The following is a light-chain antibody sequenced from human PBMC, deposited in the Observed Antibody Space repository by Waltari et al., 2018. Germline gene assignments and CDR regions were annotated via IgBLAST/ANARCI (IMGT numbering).Light chain of an antibody. V-gene: IGKV2-30*01. Sequence: DVVMTQSPLSLPVALGQPASISCRSSHGLVYSDGNTYLRWFHQRPGQSPRRLIYKVSNRDSGVPDRFTGSGSCTEFTLNINRVEAEDVGIYSCMQASHWPYTFGQGTKLEIK. CDR2: KVS. CDR3: MQASHWPYT. J-gene: IGKJ2*01. CDR1: HGLVYSDGNTY.